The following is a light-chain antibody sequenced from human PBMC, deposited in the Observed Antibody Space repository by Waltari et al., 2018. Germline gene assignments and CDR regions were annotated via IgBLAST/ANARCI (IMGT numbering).Light chain of an antibody. CDR3: QQSYSTSWT. CDR1: QSISSY. CDR2: AAS. J-gene: IGKJ1*01. V-gene: IGKV1-39*01. Sequence: DIQMTQSPSSLSASVGDRVTLTCRASQSISSYLNWYQQRPGKAPKLLMYAASSLQSGVPARFSGSGSGTDFTLTISSLQPEDFATYYCQQSYSTSWTFGQGTKVEIK.